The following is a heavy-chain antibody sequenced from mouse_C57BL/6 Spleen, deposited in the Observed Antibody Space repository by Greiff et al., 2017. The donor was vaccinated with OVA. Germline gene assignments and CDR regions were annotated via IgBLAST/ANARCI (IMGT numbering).Heavy chain of an antibody. CDR1: GYTFTDYY. CDR2: INPNNGGT. V-gene: IGHV1-26*01. D-gene: IGHD2-4*01. CDR3: ARGGLIYFDY. J-gene: IGHJ2*01. Sequence: EVQLQQSGPELVKPGASVKISCKASGYTFTDYYMNWVKQSHGKSLEWIGDINPNNGGTSYNQKFKGKATLTVDKSSSTAYMELRSLTSEDSAVYYCARGGLIYFDYWGQGTTLTVSS.